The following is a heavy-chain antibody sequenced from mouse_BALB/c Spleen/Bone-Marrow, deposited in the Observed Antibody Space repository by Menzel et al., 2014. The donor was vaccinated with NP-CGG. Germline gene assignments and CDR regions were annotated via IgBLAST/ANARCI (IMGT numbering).Heavy chain of an antibody. Sequence: QVQLQQSGAELVRPGASVTLSCKASGYTFTDFEMHWVKQTPVHGLAWIGAIVPETGGTAYNQKFKGKATLTADKSSSTAYMELRSLTSEDSAVYYCTRHWDYAMDYWGQGPSVTVPS. D-gene: IGHD4-1*01. V-gene: IGHV1-15*01. J-gene: IGHJ4*01. CDR3: TRHWDYAMDY. CDR2: IVPETGGT. CDR1: GYTFTDFE.